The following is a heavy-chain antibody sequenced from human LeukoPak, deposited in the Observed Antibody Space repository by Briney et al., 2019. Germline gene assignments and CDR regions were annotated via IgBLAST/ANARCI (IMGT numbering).Heavy chain of an antibody. CDR2: ISAYNGNT. D-gene: IGHD3-10*01. Sequence: GASVKVSCKASGYTFTSYGIRWVRQAPRQGLEWMGWISAYNGNTNYAEKLQGRVTMTTDTSTSTAYMELRSLRSDDTAVYYCARDLQDLLWFGELLRVHFDYWGQGTLVTVSS. CDR3: ARDLQDLLWFGELLRVHFDY. J-gene: IGHJ4*02. CDR1: GYTFTSYG. V-gene: IGHV1-18*04.